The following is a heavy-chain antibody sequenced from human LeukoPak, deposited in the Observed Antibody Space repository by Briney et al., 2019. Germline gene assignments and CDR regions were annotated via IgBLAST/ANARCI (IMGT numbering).Heavy chain of an antibody. Sequence: ASVKVSCKASGYTFTSYGISWVRQAPGQGLEWMGWINPNSGGTNYAQKFQGRVTMTRDTSISTAYMELSRLRSDDTAVYYCARESTSLRSWCDPWGQGTLVTVSS. D-gene: IGHD2-2*01. J-gene: IGHJ5*02. CDR3: ARESTSLRSWCDP. V-gene: IGHV1-2*02. CDR2: INPNSGGT. CDR1: GYTFTSYG.